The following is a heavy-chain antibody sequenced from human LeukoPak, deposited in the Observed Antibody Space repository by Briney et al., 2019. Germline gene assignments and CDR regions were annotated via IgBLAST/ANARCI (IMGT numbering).Heavy chain of an antibody. CDR1: GGSISSGSYY. D-gene: IGHD3-22*01. V-gene: IGHV4-61*02. J-gene: IGHJ4*02. CDR3: ARGIGYYYDSSGYYYFDY. CDR2: IYTSGST. Sequence: SETLSLTCTVSGGSISSGSYYWSWIRQPAGKGLEGIGRIYTSGSTNYNPSLKSRVTISVDTSKNQFSLKLSSVTAADTAVYYCARGIGYYYDSSGYYYFDYWGQGTLVTVSS.